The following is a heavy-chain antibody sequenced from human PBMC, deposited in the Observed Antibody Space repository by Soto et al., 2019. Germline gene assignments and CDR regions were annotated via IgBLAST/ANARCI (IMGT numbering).Heavy chain of an antibody. V-gene: IGHV2-70*11. CDR3: ARASIVHDFGSGYSFLLFDY. Sequence: SGPTLVNPTQTLTLTCTFSGFSLSTSGMCVSWIRQPPGKALEWLARIDWDDDKYYSTSLKTRLTISKDTSKNQVVLTMTNMDPVDTATYYCARASIVHDFGSGYSFLLFDYWGQGTLVPVSS. CDR2: IDWDDDK. J-gene: IGHJ4*02. CDR1: GFSLSTSGMC. D-gene: IGHD3-3*01.